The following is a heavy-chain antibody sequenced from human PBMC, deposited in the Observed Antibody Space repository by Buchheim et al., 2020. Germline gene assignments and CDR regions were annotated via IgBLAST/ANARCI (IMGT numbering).Heavy chain of an antibody. CDR2: INTRTGNP. CDR1: GYTFNTYG. D-gene: IGHD1-26*01. V-gene: IGHV7-4-1*02. Sequence: QVQLVQSGSELRKPGDSVKVSYKASGYTFNTYGMTWVRQAPGQGPEWMGWINTRTGNPTYAQGFTGRFVFSLDTSVSTANLQISSLKAEDTAMYYCARGPKGELPYWGQGTL. J-gene: IGHJ4*02. CDR3: ARGPKGELPY.